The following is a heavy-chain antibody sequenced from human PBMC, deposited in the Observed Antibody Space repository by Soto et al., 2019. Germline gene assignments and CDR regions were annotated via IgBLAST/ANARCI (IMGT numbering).Heavy chain of an antibody. D-gene: IGHD6-13*01. Sequence: KTSETLSLTCAVYGGSFSGYYWSWIRQPPGKGLEWIGEINHSGSTNYNPSLKSRVTISVDTSKNQFSLKLSSVTAADTAVYYCARGEDVGASSWSYYYYGMDVWGQGTTVTVSS. J-gene: IGHJ6*02. CDR2: INHSGST. CDR1: GGSFSGYY. CDR3: ARGEDVGASSWSYYYYGMDV. V-gene: IGHV4-34*01.